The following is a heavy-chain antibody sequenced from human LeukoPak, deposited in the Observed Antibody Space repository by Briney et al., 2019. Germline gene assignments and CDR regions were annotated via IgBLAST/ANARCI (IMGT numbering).Heavy chain of an antibody. CDR2: INPNSGGT. CDR3: VRGSGWYGY. CDR1: GYTFTRYY. Sequence: ASVKVSCMASGYTFTRYYMHWLRQPPAQGLEWMGRINPNSGGTNYAQKFQGRVTITMHTPISTPYMALNKQPCNGHPVFFFVRGSGWYGYWGQGTLVTVSS. J-gene: IGHJ4*02. D-gene: IGHD6-13*01. V-gene: IGHV1-2*06.